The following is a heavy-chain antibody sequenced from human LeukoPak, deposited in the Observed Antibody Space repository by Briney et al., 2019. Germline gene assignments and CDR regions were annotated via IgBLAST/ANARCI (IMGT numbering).Heavy chain of an antibody. V-gene: IGHV3-30*18. D-gene: IGHD6-13*01. CDR3: AKSSGVAAAGYGMDV. J-gene: IGHJ6*02. CDR1: GFTFSSYG. CDR2: ISYDGSNK. Sequence: AGGSLRLSCAASGFTFSSYGMHWVRQAPGKGLEWVAVISYDGSNKYYADSVKGRFTISRDNSKNTLYLQMNSLRAEDTAVYYCAKSSGVAAAGYGMDVWGQGATVTVSS.